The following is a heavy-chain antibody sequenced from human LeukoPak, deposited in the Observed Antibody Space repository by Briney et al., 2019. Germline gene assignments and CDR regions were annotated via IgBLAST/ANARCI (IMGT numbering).Heavy chain of an antibody. V-gene: IGHV3-11*04. CDR2: ISASGAVP. CDR3: ARSLIVASEDY. D-gene: IGHD3-22*01. Sequence: PGGSLRLSCAASGFRFDSFYMGWTRQVPGKGLDYIALISASGAVPYYAESVEGRFTISRDNAKNSVSLQMNSLSADDTAIYYCARSLIVASEDYWGQGTQVIVSS. J-gene: IGHJ4*02. CDR1: GFRFDSFY.